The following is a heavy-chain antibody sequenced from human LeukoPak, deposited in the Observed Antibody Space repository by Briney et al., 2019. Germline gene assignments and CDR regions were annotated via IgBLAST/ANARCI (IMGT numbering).Heavy chain of an antibody. CDR2: IYYSGST. CDR1: GGSISSYY. CDR3: ARVEEGYGSGRRENYYYYYMDV. V-gene: IGHV4-59*01. Sequence: SETLSLTCTVSGGSISSYYWSWIRQPPGKGLEWIGCIYYSGSTNYNPSFKSRVTISVDTSKNQFSLKLSSVTAADTAVYYCARVEEGYGSGRRENYYYYYMDVWGKGTTVTISS. D-gene: IGHD3-10*01. J-gene: IGHJ6*03.